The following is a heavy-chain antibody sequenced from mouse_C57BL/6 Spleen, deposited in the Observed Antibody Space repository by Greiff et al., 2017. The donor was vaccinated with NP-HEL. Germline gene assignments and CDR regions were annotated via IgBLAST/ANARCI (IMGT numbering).Heavy chain of an antibody. D-gene: IGHD1-1*01. J-gene: IGHJ4*01. Sequence: QVQLKQSGAELVRPGASVKLSCKASGYTFTDYYINWVKQRPGQGLEWIARIYPGSGNTYYNEKFKGKATLTAEKSSSTAYMQLSSLTSEDSAVYFCARPGSSYAMDDWGQGTSVTVSS. CDR2: IYPGSGNT. CDR1: GYTFTDYY. CDR3: ARPGSSYAMDD. V-gene: IGHV1-76*01.